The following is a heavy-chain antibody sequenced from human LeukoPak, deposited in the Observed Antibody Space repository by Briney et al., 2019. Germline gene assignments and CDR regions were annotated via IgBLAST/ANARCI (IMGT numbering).Heavy chain of an antibody. Sequence: GGSLRLSCAASGFTFSSYSMNWVRQAPGKGLEWVSSISSSSSYIYYADSVKGRFTISRDNAKNSLYLQMNSLRAEDTAVYYCARDLTPYYDILTGYYPFDYWGQGTLVTVSS. CDR2: ISSSSSYI. V-gene: IGHV3-21*01. D-gene: IGHD3-9*01. CDR3: ARDLTPYYDILTGYYPFDY. J-gene: IGHJ4*02. CDR1: GFTFSSYS.